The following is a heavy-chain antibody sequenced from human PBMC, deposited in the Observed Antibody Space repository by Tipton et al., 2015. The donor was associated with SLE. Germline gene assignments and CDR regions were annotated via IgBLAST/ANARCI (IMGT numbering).Heavy chain of an antibody. CDR2: IYYSGST. D-gene: IGHD5/OR15-5a*01. V-gene: IGHV4-31*02. CDR1: GGATSTTVYY. Sequence: LRLSCAVSGGATSTTVYYLSSSRQHPGNVLARVACIYYSGSTSYNPSLKSRVTISVDTSKNQFSLKLSSVTAADTAVYYCASAGARVGSVRCVYETGPVSLACAVYGSASAPTLFPLVSW. J-gene: IGHJ5*01. CDR3: ASAGARVGSVRCVYETGPVSLACAVYGSASAPTLFPLVS.